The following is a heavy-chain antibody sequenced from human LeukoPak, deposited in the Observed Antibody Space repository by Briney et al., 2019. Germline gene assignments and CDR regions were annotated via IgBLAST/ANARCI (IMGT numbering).Heavy chain of an antibody. D-gene: IGHD3-9*01. J-gene: IGHJ4*02. CDR3: AREDYDILTGYTTLGY. CDR1: GGSFSSGSSY. V-gene: IGHV4-61*01. Sequence: SSETLSLTCTVSGGSFSSGSSYWSWIRQPPGKGLEWIGYIYYSGSTNYNPSLKSRVTISVETSKNQFSLKLNSVTAADTAVYYCAREDYDILTGYTTLGYWGQGTLVTVSS. CDR2: IYYSGST.